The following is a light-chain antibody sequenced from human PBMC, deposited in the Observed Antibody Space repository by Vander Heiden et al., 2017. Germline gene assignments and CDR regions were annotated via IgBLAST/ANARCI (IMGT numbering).Light chain of an antibody. CDR1: QSVLYSSNNKNY. J-gene: IGKJ3*01. CDR2: WAS. CDR3: QQYYSTPS. V-gene: IGKV4-1*01. Sequence: DIVMTQSPDSLAVSLGERATINCKSSQSVLYSSNNKNYLAWYQQKPEQPPKLLIYWASTRESGVPDRFSGSGSGTDFTLTISSLQAEDVAVYYCQQYYSTPSFGPGTKVDIK.